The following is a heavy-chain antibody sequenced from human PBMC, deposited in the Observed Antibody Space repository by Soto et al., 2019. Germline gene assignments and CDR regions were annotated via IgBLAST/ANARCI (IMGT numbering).Heavy chain of an antibody. Sequence: GWSLGLSCAASGDTFCSYAMTGVRQAPGKGLEWVSSISGSGISTYYADSVKGRFTISRDNSKNTLYLQMNSLRAEDAAVYYCAKSAGSNAYYPNDYWGQGTLVTVSS. D-gene: IGHD3-16*01. CDR1: GDTFCSYA. CDR3: AKSAGSNAYYPNDY. CDR2: ISGSGIST. V-gene: IGHV3-23*01. J-gene: IGHJ4*02.